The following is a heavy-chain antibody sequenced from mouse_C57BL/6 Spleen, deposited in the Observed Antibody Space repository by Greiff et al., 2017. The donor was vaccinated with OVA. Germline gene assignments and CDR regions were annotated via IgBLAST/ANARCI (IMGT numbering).Heavy chain of an antibody. Sequence: VQLVESGPGLVQPSQRLSITCTVSGFSLTSYGVHWVRQSPGKGLEWLGVIWSGGSTDYNAAFISRLSISKDNSKSQVFFKMNSLQADDTAIYYCASYDWFAYWGQGTLVTVSA. CDR2: IWSGGST. J-gene: IGHJ3*01. CDR3: ASYDWFAY. CDR1: GFSLTSYG. V-gene: IGHV2-2*01. D-gene: IGHD2-12*01.